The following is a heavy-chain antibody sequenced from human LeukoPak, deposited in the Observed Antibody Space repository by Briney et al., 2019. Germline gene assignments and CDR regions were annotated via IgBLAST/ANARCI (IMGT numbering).Heavy chain of an antibody. D-gene: IGHD3-10*01. J-gene: IGHJ4*02. Sequence: GGSLRLSCAASGFTFSSYSMNWVRQAPGEGLEGVSSISSSSSYIYYADAVKGRFTISRDNAKNSLYLQMNSLRAEDTAVYYCAFASARESADYWGQGTLVTVSS. CDR2: ISSSSSYI. CDR1: GFTFSSYS. V-gene: IGHV3-21*01. CDR3: AFASARESADY.